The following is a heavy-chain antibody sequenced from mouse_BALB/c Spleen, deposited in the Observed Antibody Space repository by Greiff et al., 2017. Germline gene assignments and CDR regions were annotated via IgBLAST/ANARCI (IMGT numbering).Heavy chain of an antibody. CDR2: ISSGGST. Sequence: EVKLMESGGGLVKPGGSLKLSCAASGFTFSSYAMSWVRQTPEKRLEWVASISSGGSTYYPDSVKGRFTISRDNARNILYLQMSSLRSEDTAMYYCARYDYDDPGLAMDYWGQGTSVTVSS. CDR3: ARYDYDDPGLAMDY. CDR1: GFTFSSYA. V-gene: IGHV5-6-5*01. D-gene: IGHD2-4*01. J-gene: IGHJ4*01.